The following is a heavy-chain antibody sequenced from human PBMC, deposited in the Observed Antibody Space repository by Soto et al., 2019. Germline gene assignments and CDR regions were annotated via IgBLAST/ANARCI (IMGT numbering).Heavy chain of an antibody. Sequence: PGESLKISCQGSGYSFTSYWIGWVRQMPGKGLEWMGIIYPGDSDTRYSPSFQGQVTISANKSISTAYLQWSSLKASDTAMYYCARHRLERATDAFDIWGQGTMVTVSS. CDR3: ARHRLERATDAFDI. V-gene: IGHV5-51*01. CDR2: IYPGDSDT. CDR1: GYSFTSYW. J-gene: IGHJ3*02. D-gene: IGHD5-12*01.